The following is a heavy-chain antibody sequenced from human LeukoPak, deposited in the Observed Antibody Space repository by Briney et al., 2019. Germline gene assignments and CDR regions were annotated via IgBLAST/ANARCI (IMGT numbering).Heavy chain of an antibody. J-gene: IGHJ4*02. CDR3: ARHKKSDIVVVVAASYFDY. Sequence: SEALSLTCAVYGGSFSGYYWSWIRQPPGKGLEWIGEINHSGSTNYNPSLKSRVTISVDTSKNQFSLKLSSETAADTAVYYCARHKKSDIVVVVAASYFDYWGQGTLVTVSS. D-gene: IGHD2-15*01. CDR1: GGSFSGYY. CDR2: INHSGST. V-gene: IGHV4-34*01.